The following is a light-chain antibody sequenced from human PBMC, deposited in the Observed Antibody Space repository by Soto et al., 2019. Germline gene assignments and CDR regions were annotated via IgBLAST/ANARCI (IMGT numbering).Light chain of an antibody. CDR1: SSNIGSNY. Sequence: QAVVTQPPSASGTPGQRVTISCSGSSSNIGSNYVYWYQQLPGTVPQLLIYRNSERPSGVPGRFSGSKSVTSASLAISGLRSEDEADYYCAAWDDSLSSVVFGGGTKLTVL. J-gene: IGLJ2*01. CDR3: AAWDDSLSSVV. CDR2: RNS. V-gene: IGLV1-47*01.